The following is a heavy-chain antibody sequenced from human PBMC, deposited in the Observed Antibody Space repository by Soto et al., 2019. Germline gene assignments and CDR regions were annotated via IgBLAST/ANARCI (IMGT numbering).Heavy chain of an antibody. J-gene: IGHJ4*02. CDR1: GFTFSNYG. D-gene: IGHD4-4*01. V-gene: IGHV3-30*18. CDR3: AETSSYSNYYFDY. CDR2: ISYDGSDK. Sequence: PGGSLRLSCVASGFTFSNYGMHWVRQAPGKGLEWVALISYDGSDKYYADSVKGRFTISRDNSKNTQYVQMNSLRDEDTAVYYCAETSSYSNYYFDYWGPGTLVTVSS.